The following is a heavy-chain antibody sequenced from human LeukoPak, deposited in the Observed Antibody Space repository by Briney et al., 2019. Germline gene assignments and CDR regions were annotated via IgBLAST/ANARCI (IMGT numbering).Heavy chain of an antibody. CDR1: GFTLSSFE. CDR2: IAGTGGST. D-gene: IGHD1-26*01. J-gene: IGHJ3*01. CDR3: AKAFRIVGIGNPDDAFDV. V-gene: IGHV3-23*01. Sequence: PGGSLRLSCAASGFTLSSFEMNWVRQPPGKGLEWVSSIAGTGGSTYYADSVKGRFTLSRDNSENTLYLQLNSLRAEDSGIYYCAKAFRIVGIGNPDDAFDVWGQGTVVTVS.